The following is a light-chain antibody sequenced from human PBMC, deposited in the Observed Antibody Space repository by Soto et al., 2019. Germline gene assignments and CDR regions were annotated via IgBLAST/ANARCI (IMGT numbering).Light chain of an antibody. J-gene: IGKJ5*01. CDR1: QGVRSD. Sequence: DIQMTQSPSSLSASVGDKVTITCRARQGVRSDLGWYQQRPGKAPKRLIYAASSLQSGVPSRFSGSGSGTEFTLTVSNLQPEDFATYYCLQHNSYPLTFGQGTRLEIK. CDR2: AAS. CDR3: LQHNSYPLT. V-gene: IGKV1-17*02.